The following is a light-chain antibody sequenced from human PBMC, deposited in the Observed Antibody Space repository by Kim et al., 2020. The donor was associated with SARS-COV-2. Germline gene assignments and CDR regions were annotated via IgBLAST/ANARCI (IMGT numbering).Light chain of an antibody. CDR1: QSISSW. Sequence: GDRVTITCRASQSISSWLAWYQQKPGKAPKLLIYDASSLESGVPSRFSGSGSGTEFSVTISSLQPDDFGTYYCQQYNSYRTFGQGTKVDIK. J-gene: IGKJ1*01. V-gene: IGKV1-5*01. CDR2: DAS. CDR3: QQYNSYRT.